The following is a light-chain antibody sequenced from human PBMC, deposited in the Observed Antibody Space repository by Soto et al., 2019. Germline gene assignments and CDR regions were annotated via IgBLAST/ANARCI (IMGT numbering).Light chain of an antibody. CDR3: SSYTSSSTLEV. J-gene: IGLJ2*01. CDR2: DVS. Sequence: SVLTQPASVSGSPGQSITISCTGTSSDVGGYNYVSWYQQHPGKAPKLMIYDVSNRPSGVSNRFSGSKSGNTASLTISGLQAEVEADYYCSSYTSSSTLEVFGGGTKLTVL. V-gene: IGLV2-14*01. CDR1: SSDVGGYNY.